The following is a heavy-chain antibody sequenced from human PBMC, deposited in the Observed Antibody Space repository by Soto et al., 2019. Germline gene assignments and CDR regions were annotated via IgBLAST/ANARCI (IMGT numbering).Heavy chain of an antibody. D-gene: IGHD2-21*02. V-gene: IGHV1-18*01. CDR2: ISAYNGNT. J-gene: IGHJ6*02. CDR3: ARSDCGGDCYTFPVPSYYYYYGMDV. Sequence: GAPMKVSLKASGYTFTRYCISWVRQAPGQGLEWIGWISAYNGNTNYAQKLQGRVTMTTDTSTSTAYMELRSLRSDDTAVYYCARSDCGGDCYTFPVPSYYYYYGMDVWGQGTTVTVSS. CDR1: GYTFTRYC.